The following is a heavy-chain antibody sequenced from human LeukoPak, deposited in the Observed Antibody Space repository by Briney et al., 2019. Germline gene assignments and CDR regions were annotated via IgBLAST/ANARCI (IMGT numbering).Heavy chain of an antibody. CDR2: KKQYGGGK. CDR3: ARGSGYSSGWYYTWDYYYYGMDV. D-gene: IGHD6-19*01. V-gene: IGHV3-7*01. Sequence: GGLSIISCASGGFTCSGDWMCCWLRAPAEEVLWVAEKKQYGGGKYYVDSVKGRFTISRDNAKNSLYLQMNSLRAEDTAVYYCARGSGYSSGWYYTWDYYYYGMDVWGQGTTVTVSS. CDR1: GFTCSGDW. J-gene: IGHJ6*02.